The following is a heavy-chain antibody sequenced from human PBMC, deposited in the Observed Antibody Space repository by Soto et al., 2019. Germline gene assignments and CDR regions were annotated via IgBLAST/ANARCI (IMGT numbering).Heavy chain of an antibody. CDR1: GYTFTSYG. Sequence: QVQLVQSGAEVKKPGASVKVSCKASGYTFTSYGISWVRQAPGQGLEWMGWINGYNGNTNHAQKLQGRVTMSTHTSTSTAYMELRSLRSDDSAVYYCARMGDVPYYYYGMDVWGQGTTVTVSS. CDR3: ARMGDVPYYYYGMDV. V-gene: IGHV1-18*01. D-gene: IGHD3-16*01. CDR2: INGYNGNT. J-gene: IGHJ6*02.